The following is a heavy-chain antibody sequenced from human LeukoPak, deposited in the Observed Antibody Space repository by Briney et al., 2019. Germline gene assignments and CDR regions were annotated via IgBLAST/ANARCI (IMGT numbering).Heavy chain of an antibody. Sequence: SETLSLTCTVSGGSISSYYWSWIRQPPGKGLEWIGYIYYSGTTNYNPSLKSRVTISVDTSKDQFSLKLSSVTAADTAVYYCARGVYIAAAQYGYWGQGTLVTVSS. CDR2: IYYSGTT. D-gene: IGHD6-13*01. CDR3: ARGVYIAAAQYGY. V-gene: IGHV4-59*01. J-gene: IGHJ4*02. CDR1: GGSISSYY.